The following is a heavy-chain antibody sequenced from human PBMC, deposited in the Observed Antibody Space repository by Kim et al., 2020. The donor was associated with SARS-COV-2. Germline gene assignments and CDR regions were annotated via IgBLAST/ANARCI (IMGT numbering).Heavy chain of an antibody. CDR3: ARLAWLSQGGYYYYYMDV. V-gene: IGHV3-30*07. Sequence: KGRFTISRDNSKNTLYQQMNSMRAEDTAVYYCARLAWLSQGGYYYYYMDVWGKGTTVTVSS. J-gene: IGHJ6*03. D-gene: IGHD3-3*01.